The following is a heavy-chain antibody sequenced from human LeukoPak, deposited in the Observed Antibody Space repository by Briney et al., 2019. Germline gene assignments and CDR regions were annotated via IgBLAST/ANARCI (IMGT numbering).Heavy chain of an antibody. Sequence: GGSLRLSCAASVFTFCSYAMQWVREAPGRGRGGVEVISYDGSNKYYADSVKGRFTISRDNSKNTLYLQMNSLRAEDTAVYYCARDHFIVVVPAAMSPSDYYGMDVWGQGTTVTVSS. V-gene: IGHV3-30*04. CDR1: VFTFCSYA. D-gene: IGHD2-2*01. J-gene: IGHJ6*02. CDR3: ARDHFIVVVPAAMSPSDYYGMDV. CDR2: ISYDGSNK.